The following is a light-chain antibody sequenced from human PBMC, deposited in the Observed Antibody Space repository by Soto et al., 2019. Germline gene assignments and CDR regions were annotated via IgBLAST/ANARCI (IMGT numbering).Light chain of an antibody. CDR1: SSDVCGYNY. CDR3: SSYTSSSGV. V-gene: IGLV2-14*01. CDR2: DVS. Sequence: QSALTQPASVSGSPGQSITISCTGTSSDVCGYNYVSWYQQHPGKAPKLMIYDVSNRPSGVSNRFSGSKSGNTASLTISGLQAEDEADYYCSSYTSSSGVFGGGTKLTVL. J-gene: IGLJ2*01.